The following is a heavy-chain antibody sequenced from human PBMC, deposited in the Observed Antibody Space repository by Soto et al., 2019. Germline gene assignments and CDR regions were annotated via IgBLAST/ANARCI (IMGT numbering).Heavy chain of an antibody. CDR3: ARVYDFWSGIPFDP. V-gene: IGHV4-59*08. CDR2: IYYSGST. J-gene: IGHJ5*02. D-gene: IGHD3-3*01. CDR1: DGYISSYD. Sequence: SVTMCVTCTVADGYISSYDWSWIRKKPGKGLEWIGYIYYSGSTNYNPSLKSRVTISVDTSKNQFSLKLSSVTAADTAVYYCARVYDFWSGIPFDPWGQGTLVTVSS.